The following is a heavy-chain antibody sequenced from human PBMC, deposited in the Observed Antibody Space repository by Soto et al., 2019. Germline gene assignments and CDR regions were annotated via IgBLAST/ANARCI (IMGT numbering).Heavy chain of an antibody. Sequence: GASVKVSCKASGYTFSDFDINWLRQASGQGPEWMGWMNAKSGDTFFAQRFQDKFNMTWDTSLSTAYMEVGSLTSDHTAIYYCARGNPFNYAGLDVWGQ. CDR1: GYTFSDFD. J-gene: IGHJ6*02. CDR2: MNAKSGDT. D-gene: IGHD3-16*01. V-gene: IGHV1-8*01. CDR3: ARGNPFNYAGLDV.